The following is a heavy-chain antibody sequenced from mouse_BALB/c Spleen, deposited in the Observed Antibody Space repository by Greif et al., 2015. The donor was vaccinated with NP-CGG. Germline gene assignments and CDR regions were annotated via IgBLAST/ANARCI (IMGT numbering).Heavy chain of an antibody. CDR3: AIYDGYYYYAMDY. CDR2: INPSNGRT. D-gene: IGHD2-3*01. Sequence: VQLQQSGAELVKPGASVKLSCKASGYTFTSYWMHWVKQRPGQGLEWIGEINPSNGRTNYNEKFKSKATLTVDKSSSTAYMELSSLTSEVSAVYYCAIYDGYYYYAMDYWGQGTSVTVSS. CDR1: GYTFTSYW. J-gene: IGHJ4*01. V-gene: IGHV1S81*02.